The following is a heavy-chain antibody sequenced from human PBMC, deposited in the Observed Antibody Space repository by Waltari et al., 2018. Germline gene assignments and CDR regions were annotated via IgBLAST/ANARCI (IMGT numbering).Heavy chain of an antibody. CDR3: ARDVNGVLDY. V-gene: IGHV3-7*01. CDR1: GFSLSSYW. J-gene: IGHJ4*02. D-gene: IGHD2-8*01. CDR2: IRQDGLDR. Sequence: EVQLVESGGGLVQPGGSLRISCAASGFSLSSYWMSWVRQAPGKGLEWVANIRQDGLDRGHGDSVKGRFIISRDNARNSVYLQMNSLTAEDTAVYYCARDVNGVLDYWGQGTLVTVSS.